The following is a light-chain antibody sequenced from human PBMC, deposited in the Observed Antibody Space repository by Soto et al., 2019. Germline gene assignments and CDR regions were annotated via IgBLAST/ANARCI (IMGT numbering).Light chain of an antibody. J-gene: IGKJ1*01. CDR2: DAS. CDR3: QHYVYPQWT. CDR1: QSVSSN. Sequence: EIVMTQSPDILSVSPLEIATLSCMASQSVSSNLAWYQQKPGQAPRLLIYDASTRAPGFPARFSGSGSGTEFTLTIRRLEPEDFAVYFCQHYVYPQWTFGPGTKVDIK. V-gene: IGKV3-15*01.